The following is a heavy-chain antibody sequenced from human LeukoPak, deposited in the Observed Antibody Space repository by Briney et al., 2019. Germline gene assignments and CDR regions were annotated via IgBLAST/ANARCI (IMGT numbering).Heavy chain of an antibody. J-gene: IGHJ4*02. CDR1: GFTFSSYS. D-gene: IGHD3-10*01. Sequence: PGGSLRLSCAASGFTFSSYSMNWVRQAPGKGLEWVSYISSSSSTIYYADSVKGRFTVSRDNAKNTLYLQMNSLRAEDTAVYHCLGGGGYWGQGTLVTVSS. CDR3: LGGGGY. CDR2: ISSSSSTI. V-gene: IGHV3-48*04.